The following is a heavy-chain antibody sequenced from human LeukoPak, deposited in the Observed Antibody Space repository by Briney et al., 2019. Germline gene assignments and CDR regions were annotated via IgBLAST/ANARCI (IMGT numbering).Heavy chain of an antibody. V-gene: IGHV4-59*01. D-gene: IGHD1-1*01. CDR3: ARASWAPTGIPGAWFDP. Sequence: SETLSLTCTVSGGSISSYYWSWIRQPPGKRLECIGYVYYTGSTDYNPSLKSRGTISLDTSKRQFSLKLSSVPAADTAVYYCARASWAPTGIPGAWFDPWGQGTLVTVSS. J-gene: IGHJ5*02. CDR2: VYYTGST. CDR1: GGSISSYY.